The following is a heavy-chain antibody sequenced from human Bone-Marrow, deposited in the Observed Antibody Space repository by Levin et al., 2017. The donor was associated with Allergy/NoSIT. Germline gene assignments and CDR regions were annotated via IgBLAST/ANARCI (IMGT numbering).Heavy chain of an antibody. J-gene: IGHJ6*02. V-gene: IGHV3-30-3*01. D-gene: IGHD2-2*01. CDR3: ARDRSIVVVPAAIGEHGMDV. CDR2: ISYDGSNK. Sequence: GGSLRLSCAASGFTFSSYAMHWVRQAPGKGLEWVAVISYDGSNKYYADSVKGRFTISRDNSKNTLYLQMNSLRAEDTAVYYCARDRSIVVVPAAIGEHGMDVWGQGTTVTVSS. CDR1: GFTFSSYA.